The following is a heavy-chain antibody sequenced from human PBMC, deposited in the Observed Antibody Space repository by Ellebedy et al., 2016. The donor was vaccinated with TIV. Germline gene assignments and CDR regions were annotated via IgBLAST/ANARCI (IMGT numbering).Heavy chain of an antibody. J-gene: IGHJ6*02. CDR1: GYTFTGYY. D-gene: IGHD2-2*01. CDR2: INPNSGGT. Sequence: AASVKVSCKASGYTFTGYYMHWVRQAPGQGLEWMGWINPNSGGTNYAQKFQGRVTMTRDTSISTAYMELRRLRSDDTAVYYCARVLLGVPAAMYSPSYYYYGMDVWGQGTTVTVSS. V-gene: IGHV1-2*02. CDR3: ARVLLGVPAAMYSPSYYYYGMDV.